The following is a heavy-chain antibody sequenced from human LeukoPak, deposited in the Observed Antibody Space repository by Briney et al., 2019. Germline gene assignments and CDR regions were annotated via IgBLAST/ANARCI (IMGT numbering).Heavy chain of an antibody. Sequence: SETLSLTCTVSGGPISSYYWSWIRQPAGKGLEWIGRIYTSGSTNYNPSLKSRVTMSVDTSKNQFSLKLSSVTAADTAVYYCARVTPYYGDYVDYFDYWGQGTLVTVSS. V-gene: IGHV4-4*07. D-gene: IGHD4-17*01. CDR2: IYTSGST. J-gene: IGHJ4*02. CDR3: ARVTPYYGDYVDYFDY. CDR1: GGPISSYY.